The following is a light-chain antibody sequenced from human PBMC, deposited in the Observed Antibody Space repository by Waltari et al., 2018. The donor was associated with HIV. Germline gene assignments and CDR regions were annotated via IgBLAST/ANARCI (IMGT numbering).Light chain of an antibody. J-gene: IGLJ3*02. V-gene: IGLV1-44*01. Sequence: QSVLTQPPSASGTPGQRVTISCSGSSSNIGSNTVSWYQQVPGTAPKCFICSNDDRPSGVPDRFSGSKSGTSASLAISGLQSEDEADYYCATWDDSLNGWVFGGGTKVTVL. CDR2: SND. CDR3: ATWDDSLNGWV. CDR1: SSNIGSNT.